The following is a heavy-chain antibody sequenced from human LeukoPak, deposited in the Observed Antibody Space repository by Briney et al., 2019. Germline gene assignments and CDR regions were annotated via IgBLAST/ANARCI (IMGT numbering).Heavy chain of an antibody. CDR1: GGSFSGYY. CDR3: ARTIFGVVDPYWLDP. J-gene: IGHJ5*02. V-gene: IGHV4-34*01. D-gene: IGHD3-3*01. Sequence: PSETLSLTCAVYGGSFSGYYWSWIRQPPGKGLEWIGEINHSGSTYYNPSLKSRVTISVDTSKNQFSLKLSSVTAADTAVYYCARTIFGVVDPYWLDPWGQGTLVTVSS. CDR2: INHSGST.